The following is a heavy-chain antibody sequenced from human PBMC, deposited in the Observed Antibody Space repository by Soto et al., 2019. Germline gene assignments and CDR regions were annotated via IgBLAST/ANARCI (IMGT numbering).Heavy chain of an antibody. CDR1: VGSITSYY. Sequence: KPSETLSLTCTFSVGSITSYYWTWVRQPPGKGLEWLGYVYYSGSTSYNPSLKSRVTVSLDTSKNQFSLTLRSVTAADTAVYYCASGGRSMYYFDPWGQGTLVTVSS. CDR2: VYYSGST. V-gene: IGHV4-59*01. D-gene: IGHD3-16*01. J-gene: IGHJ4*02. CDR3: ASGGRSMYYFDP.